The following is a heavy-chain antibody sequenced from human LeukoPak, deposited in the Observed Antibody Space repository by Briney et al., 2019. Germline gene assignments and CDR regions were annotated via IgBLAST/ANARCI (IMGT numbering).Heavy chain of an antibody. Sequence: PGGSLRLSCAASGFTFSSYSMNWVRQAPGKGLEWVSAIGGSGGDTYYIDSVKGRFTISRDNSKSTLYLQMNSLRAEDTAVYFCVKDPDSSGWADWGQGTLVTVSS. CDR2: IGGSGGDT. D-gene: IGHD6-19*01. J-gene: IGHJ4*02. CDR3: VKDPDSSGWAD. CDR1: GFTFSSYS. V-gene: IGHV3-23*01.